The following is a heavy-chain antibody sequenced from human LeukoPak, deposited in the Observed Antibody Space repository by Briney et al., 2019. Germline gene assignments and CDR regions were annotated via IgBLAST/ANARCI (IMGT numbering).Heavy chain of an antibody. CDR1: GGSISSYY. J-gene: IGHJ4*02. Sequence: SETLSLTCTVSGGSISSYYWSWIQQPAGKGLEWIGRIYTSGSTNYNPSLKSRVTMSVDTSKNQFSLKLSSVTAADTAVYYCARDYGSGSYYSPFDYWGQGTLVTVSS. V-gene: IGHV4-4*07. D-gene: IGHD3-10*01. CDR3: ARDYGSGSYYSPFDY. CDR2: IYTSGST.